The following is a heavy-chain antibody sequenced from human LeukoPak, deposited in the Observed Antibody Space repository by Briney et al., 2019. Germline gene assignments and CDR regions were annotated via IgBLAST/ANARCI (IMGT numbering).Heavy chain of an antibody. CDR2: ISYDGSNK. V-gene: IGHV3-30*04. J-gene: IGHJ6*04. CDR1: GFTFSSYA. Sequence: GGSLRLSCAASGFTFSSYAMHWVRQAPGKGLEWVAVISYDGSNKYYADSVKGRFTISRDNSKNTLYLQMNSLRAEDTAVYYCTRDRQLWVPYSYYYYGMDVWGKGTTVTVSS. D-gene: IGHD5-18*01. CDR3: TRDRQLWVPYSYYYYGMDV.